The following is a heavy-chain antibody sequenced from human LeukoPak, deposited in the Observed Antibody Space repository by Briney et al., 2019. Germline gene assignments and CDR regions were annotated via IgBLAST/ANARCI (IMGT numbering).Heavy chain of an antibody. CDR1: GLTFSTKS. V-gene: IGHV3-48*02. CDR3: ASRDYCVY. J-gene: IGHJ4*02. Sequence: GGSLRLSCAVSGLTFSTKSMNWVRQAPGKGLEWVSYITADSGTTYYADSVKGRFTISRDNAKNSLYLQMNSLRDEDTAVYYCASRDYCVYWGQGTLVTVSS. CDR2: ITADSGTT.